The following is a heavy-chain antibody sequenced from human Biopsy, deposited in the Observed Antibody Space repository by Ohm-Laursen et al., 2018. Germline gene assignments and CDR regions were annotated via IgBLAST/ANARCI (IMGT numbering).Heavy chain of an antibody. Sequence: GASVKVSCKASGYSFTSYYMHWVRQAPGQGLEWMGIINPSGGSTDYAQKFQGRVTMTRDTSTSTVYMELRGLRSDDTAVYYCARDRHHAAGSYAGMDVWGQGTTVTVSS. CDR3: ARDRHHAAGSYAGMDV. J-gene: IGHJ6*02. CDR1: GYSFTSYY. V-gene: IGHV1-46*01. CDR2: INPSGGST. D-gene: IGHD3-10*01.